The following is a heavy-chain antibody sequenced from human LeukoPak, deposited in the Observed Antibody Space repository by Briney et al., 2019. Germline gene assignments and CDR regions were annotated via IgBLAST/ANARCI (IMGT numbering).Heavy chain of an antibody. CDR2: MYDSGST. V-gene: IGHV4-59*08. D-gene: IGHD1-26*01. CDR3: ARQSGTRWELLERVDY. CDR1: GDSISTYY. Sequence: SETLSLTCTVSGDSISTYYWSWVRRPPGKGLEWVGYMYDSGSTNYNPSLKSRVTISVDTSKNQFSLKLSSVTAADTAVYYCARQSGTRWELLERVDYWGQGTLVTVSS. J-gene: IGHJ4*02.